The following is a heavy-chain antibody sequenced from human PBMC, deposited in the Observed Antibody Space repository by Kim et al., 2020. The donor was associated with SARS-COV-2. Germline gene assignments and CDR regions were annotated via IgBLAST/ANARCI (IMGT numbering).Heavy chain of an antibody. V-gene: IGHV3-30*04. J-gene: IGHJ4*02. CDR3: ARGTGGAIPDY. CDR2: ISYDGSNK. Sequence: GGSLRLSCAASGFTFSSYAMHWVRQAPGKGLEWVAVISYDGSNKYYADSVKGRFTISRDNSKNTLYLQMNSLRAEDTAVYYCARGTGGAIPDYWGQGTLVTVSS. D-gene: IGHD3-16*01. CDR1: GFTFSSYA.